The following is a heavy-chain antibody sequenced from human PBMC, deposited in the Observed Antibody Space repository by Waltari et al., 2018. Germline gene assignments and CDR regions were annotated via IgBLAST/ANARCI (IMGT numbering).Heavy chain of an antibody. J-gene: IGHJ4*02. CDR1: GYSISSGYY. Sequence: QVQLQESGPGLVKPSETLSLTCAVSGYSISSGYYWGWIRQPPGKGLEWIGSIYHSGSTYYNPSLKSRVTISVDTSKNQFSLKLSSVTAADTAVYYCARGRDGYNYDYFDYWGQGTLVTVPT. D-gene: IGHD5-12*01. CDR3: ARGRDGYNYDYFDY. V-gene: IGHV4-38-2*01. CDR2: IYHSGST.